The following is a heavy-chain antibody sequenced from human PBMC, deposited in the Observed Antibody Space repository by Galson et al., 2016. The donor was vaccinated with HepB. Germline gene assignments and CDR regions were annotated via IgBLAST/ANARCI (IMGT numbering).Heavy chain of an antibody. J-gene: IGHJ4*02. Sequence: SLRLSCAASGFTFSNFWMHLVRQAPGKGLVWVSRIKSDGETADYADSVKGRFTISRDNAKNTLSLQMESLRAEDTAVYYCVRTITPAPIPLFDYWGQGTLVTVSS. D-gene: IGHD3-10*01. CDR3: VRTITPAPIPLFDY. CDR1: GFTFSNFW. V-gene: IGHV3-74*01. CDR2: IKSDGETA.